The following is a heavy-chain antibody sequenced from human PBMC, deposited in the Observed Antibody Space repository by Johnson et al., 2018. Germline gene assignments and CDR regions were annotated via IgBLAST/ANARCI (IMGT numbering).Heavy chain of an antibody. CDR2: VSHSGST. J-gene: IGHJ3*02. V-gene: IGHV4-39*07. CDR1: GGSISNSAYY. CDR3: ARDGDSHAFDI. Sequence: QVQLQESGPRLVKPSETLSLTCSVSGGSISNSAYYWGWIRQPPGKRLVWLGSVSHSGSTNYNPSLRSRLTISIDTSKNHFSLSLTSVTAADTAMYFCARDGDSHAFDIWGQGTMVTVSS. D-gene: IGHD4-17*01.